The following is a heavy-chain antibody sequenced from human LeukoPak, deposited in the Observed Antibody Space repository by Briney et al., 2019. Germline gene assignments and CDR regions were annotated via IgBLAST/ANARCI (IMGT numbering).Heavy chain of an antibody. D-gene: IGHD6-13*01. CDR1: GGTFSSYA. V-gene: IGHV1-69*05. CDR3: ATHKSSSWRNNWFDP. Sequence: SVKVSCKASGGTFSSYAISWVRQAPGEGLEWMGRIIPIFGTANYAQKFQGRVTITTDESTSTAYMELSSLRSEDTAVYYCATHKSSSWRNNWFDPWGQGTLVTVSS. CDR2: IIPIFGTA. J-gene: IGHJ5*02.